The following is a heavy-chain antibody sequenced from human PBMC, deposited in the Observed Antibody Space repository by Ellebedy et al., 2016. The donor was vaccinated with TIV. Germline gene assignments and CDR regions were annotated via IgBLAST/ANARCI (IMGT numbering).Heavy chain of an antibody. D-gene: IGHD4-23*01. CDR2: ISYDGGI. J-gene: IGHJ6*01. Sequence: SETLSLXXAVHDGSLRGYFLSWIRQPPGKELEWIGQISYDGGINYNPSLKSRVTISLDKANYQVSLKVPSVTVADTAVYYCARILTDYSGNFGMDIWGPGTMVSVSP. V-gene: IGHV4-34*01. CDR1: DGSLRGYF. CDR3: ARILTDYSGNFGMDI.